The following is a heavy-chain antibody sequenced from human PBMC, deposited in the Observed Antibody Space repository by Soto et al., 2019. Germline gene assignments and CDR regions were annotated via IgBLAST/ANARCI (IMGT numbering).Heavy chain of an antibody. V-gene: IGHV4-39*01. CDR3: ARGRGSGYYDYLYV. J-gene: IGHJ6*03. D-gene: IGHD1-26*01. CDR2: IYYSGST. Sequence: SETLSLTCTVSGGSISSSSYYWGWIRQPPGKGLEWIGSIYYSGSTYYNPSLKSRVTISVDTSKNQFSLKLSSVTAADTAVYYCARGRGSGYYDYLYVWGKGTTVTGSS. CDR1: GGSISSSSYY.